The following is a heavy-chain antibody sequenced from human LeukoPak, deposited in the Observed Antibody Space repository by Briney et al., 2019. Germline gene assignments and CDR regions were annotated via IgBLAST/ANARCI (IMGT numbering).Heavy chain of an antibody. D-gene: IGHD3-22*01. CDR2: VHHSGTA. V-gene: IGHV4-59*01. J-gene: IGHJ3*02. CDR1: NGSISNYF. Sequence: PSETLSLTCTVSNGSISNYFWSWIRQPPGKGLEWIGYVHHSGTANYNPSLMSRVNISIDTSEYRLSLKLSSVTAADTALYHCASLGGYCESSSYSQLDAFDIWGQGTVVTVSS. CDR3: ASLGGYCESSSYSQLDAFDI.